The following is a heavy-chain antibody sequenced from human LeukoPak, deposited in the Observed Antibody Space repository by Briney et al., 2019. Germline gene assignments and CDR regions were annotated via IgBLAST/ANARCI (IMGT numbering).Heavy chain of an antibody. Sequence: PSETLSLTCTVSGGSISGYYWSWIRQPPGKGLEWIGYIYYSGSTSYNPSLKSRVTISVDTSKNQFSLKLSSVTAADTAVYYCAREGARWEPSFSAFDIWGQGTMVTVSS. J-gene: IGHJ3*02. CDR2: IYYSGST. CDR3: AREGARWEPSFSAFDI. CDR1: GGSISGYY. V-gene: IGHV4-59*01. D-gene: IGHD1-26*01.